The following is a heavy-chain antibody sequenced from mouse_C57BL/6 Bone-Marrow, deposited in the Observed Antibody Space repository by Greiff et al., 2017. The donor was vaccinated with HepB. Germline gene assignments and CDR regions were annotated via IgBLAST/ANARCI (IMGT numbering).Heavy chain of an antibody. J-gene: IGHJ2*01. Sequence: DVMLVESGGDLVKPGGSLKLSCAASGFTFSSYGMSWVRQTPDKRLEWVATISSGGSYTYYPDSVKGRFTISRDNAKNTLYLQMSSLKAEDTAMYYCARQYYYGSTFDYWGQGTTLTVSS. CDR1: GFTFSSYG. D-gene: IGHD1-1*01. CDR3: ARQYYYGSTFDY. V-gene: IGHV5-6*02. CDR2: ISSGGSYT.